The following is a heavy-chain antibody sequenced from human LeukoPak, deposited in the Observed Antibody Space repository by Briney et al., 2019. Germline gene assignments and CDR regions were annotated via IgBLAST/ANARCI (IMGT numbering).Heavy chain of an antibody. D-gene: IGHD4-17*01. Sequence: GGSLRLSCTASGFTFSNFWMGWVRQAPGKGLEWVANIKQDGSEKYYVDSVKGRFTISRDNAKNSLYLQMNSLRAEDTAVYYCARVPRGDYGDYVSGMDVWGQGTTVIVSS. J-gene: IGHJ6*02. CDR3: ARVPRGDYGDYVSGMDV. V-gene: IGHV3-7*01. CDR2: IKQDGSEK. CDR1: GFTFSNFW.